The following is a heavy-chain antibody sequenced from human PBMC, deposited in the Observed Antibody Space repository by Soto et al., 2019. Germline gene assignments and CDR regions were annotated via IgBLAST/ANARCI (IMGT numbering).Heavy chain of an antibody. CDR2: IYYSGST. J-gene: IGHJ6*02. Sequence: QGRLEESGPGLVKPSETLSLICSVSGGSVNNADYFWRWIRHHPENGLEWIGYIYYSGSTRYNPSFKTRATLSIDTSKNQFSLRMNSVTVADTAVYFCARDADYGGSRGGMDVWGRGTTVTVSS. CDR1: GGSVNNADYF. CDR3: ARDADYGGSRGGMDV. V-gene: IGHV4-31*03. D-gene: IGHD4-17*01.